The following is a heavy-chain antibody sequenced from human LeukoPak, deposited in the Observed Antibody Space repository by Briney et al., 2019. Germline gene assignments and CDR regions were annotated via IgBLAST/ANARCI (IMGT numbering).Heavy chain of an antibody. CDR2: IYPGDSDT. D-gene: IGHD6-13*01. V-gene: IGHV5-51*01. J-gene: IGHJ4*02. CDR1: GYSFTCYW. CDR3: ARHVDVAVAGYDY. Sequence: GESLKISCKGSGYSFTCYWIAWVRQMPGKGLEWMGIIYPGDSDTRYSPSSQGQVTISADKSISTAYLQWSSLKASDTVMYYCARHVDVAVAGYDYWGQGTLITVSS.